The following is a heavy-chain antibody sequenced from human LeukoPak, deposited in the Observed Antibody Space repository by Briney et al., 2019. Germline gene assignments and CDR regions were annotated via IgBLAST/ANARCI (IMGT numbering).Heavy chain of an antibody. CDR1: GFTFSSYE. CDR2: ISSSGGTI. D-gene: IGHD4-11*01. Sequence: GGSLRLSCAASGFTFSSYEMNWVRQTPGKGLEWVSYISSSGGTIYYADSVKGRFTISRDNAKNSLYLQMNSLRAEDTAVYYCARTIHSDYSPTFDYWGQGTLVTVSS. CDR3: ARTIHSDYSPTFDY. V-gene: IGHV3-48*03. J-gene: IGHJ4*02.